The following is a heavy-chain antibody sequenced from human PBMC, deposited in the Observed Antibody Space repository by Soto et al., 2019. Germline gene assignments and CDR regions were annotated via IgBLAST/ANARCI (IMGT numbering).Heavy chain of an antibody. CDR2: ISHHVLRK. D-gene: IGHD1-26*01. CDR3: AKDWVGGSNRYYFEY. J-gene: IGHJ4*02. CDR1: GFTFSDYG. V-gene: IGHV3-30*18. Sequence: QVQLVESGGGVVQPGRSLRLSCVASGFTFSDYGMHWVRQAPGKGLEWVAAISHHVLRKHYADSVKGRFTVSRDNSRKTVYLQLNSLRPVDTALYYCAKDWVGGSNRYYFEYWGQGILVTVSS.